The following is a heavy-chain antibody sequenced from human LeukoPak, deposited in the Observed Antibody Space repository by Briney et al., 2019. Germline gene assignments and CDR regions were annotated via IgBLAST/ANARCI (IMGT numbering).Heavy chain of an antibody. CDR1: GFTFSSYA. D-gene: IGHD6-19*01. CDR2: ISSNGGST. J-gene: IGHJ4*02. CDR3: ARGYSSGWYFFDY. V-gene: IGHV3-64*01. Sequence: GGSLRLSCAASGFTFSSYAMHWVRQAPGKGLEYVSAISSNGGSTYYANSVKGRFTISRDNSENTLYLQMGSLRAEDMAVYYCARGYSSGWYFFDYWGQGNPGHRLL.